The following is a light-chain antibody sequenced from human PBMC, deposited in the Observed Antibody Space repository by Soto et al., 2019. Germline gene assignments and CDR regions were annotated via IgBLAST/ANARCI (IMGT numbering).Light chain of an antibody. CDR2: QAS. CDR1: QSISSW. J-gene: IGKJ2*01. CDR3: QQCKSYPYT. Sequence: DIQMTQSPSTLSASVGDRVTITCRASQSISSWLAWYQQKPGKAPKLLIYQASNLETGVPSRYSGSVSGTDFTLTISSLQPDDFATYFCQQCKSYPYTFGQETKVEIK. V-gene: IGKV1-5*03.